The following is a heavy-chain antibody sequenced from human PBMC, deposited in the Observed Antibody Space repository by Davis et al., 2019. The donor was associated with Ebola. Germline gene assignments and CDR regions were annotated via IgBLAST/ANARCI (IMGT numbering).Heavy chain of an antibody. D-gene: IGHD2/OR15-2a*01. J-gene: IGHJ4*02. Sequence: MPSETLSLTCAVSGGSISSSNWWSWVRQPPGKGLEWIGEIYHSGSTNYNPSLKSRVTISVDKSKNQFSLKLSSVTAADTAVYYCARDPFLLRMVATTFWGQGTLVTVSS. CDR1: GGSISSSNW. CDR2: IYHSGST. CDR3: ARDPFLLRMVATTF. V-gene: IGHV4-4*02.